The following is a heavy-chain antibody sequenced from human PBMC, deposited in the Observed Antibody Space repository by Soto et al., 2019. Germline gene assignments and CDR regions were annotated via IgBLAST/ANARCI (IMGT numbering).Heavy chain of an antibody. Sequence: GESLKISCAASGFTFSSYAMSWVRQAPGKGLEWVSAISGSGGSTYYADSVKGRFTISRDNSKNTLYLQMNSLRAEDTAVYYCAKCFDSSPNNWFDPWGQGTLVTVSS. V-gene: IGHV3-23*01. CDR1: GFTFSSYA. D-gene: IGHD6-13*01. CDR2: ISGSGGST. J-gene: IGHJ5*02. CDR3: AKCFDSSPNNWFDP.